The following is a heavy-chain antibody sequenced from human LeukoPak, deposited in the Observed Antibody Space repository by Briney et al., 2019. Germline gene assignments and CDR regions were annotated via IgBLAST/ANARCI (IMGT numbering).Heavy chain of an antibody. Sequence: SVKVSCKASGGTFSSYAISWVRQAPGQGLEWMGGIIPIFGTANYAQKFQGRVTITTDESTSTAYMELSSLRSEDTAVYFCVRRAYCISSYCPDAFTRWGQGTMVTVSS. J-gene: IGHJ3*01. D-gene: IGHD2-2*01. CDR1: GGTFSSYA. V-gene: IGHV1-69*05. CDR3: VRRAYCISSYCPDAFTR. CDR2: IIPIFGTA.